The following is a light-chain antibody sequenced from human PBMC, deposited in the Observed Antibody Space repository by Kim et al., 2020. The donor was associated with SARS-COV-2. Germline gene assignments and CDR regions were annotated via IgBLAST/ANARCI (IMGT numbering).Light chain of an antibody. J-gene: IGLJ2*01. CDR1: SLRSDY. Sequence: GQTGRITCQGDSLRSDYASWYQQKPGQAPVLGIYGKNNRPSGIPDRFSGSSSGNTASLTITGAQAEDEADYYCNSRDSSGNHLVVFGGGTQLTVL. V-gene: IGLV3-19*01. CDR3: NSRDSSGNHLVV. CDR2: GKN.